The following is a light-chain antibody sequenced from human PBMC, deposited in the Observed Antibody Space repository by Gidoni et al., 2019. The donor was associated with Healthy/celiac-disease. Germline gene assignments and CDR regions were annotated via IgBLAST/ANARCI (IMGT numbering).Light chain of an antibody. J-gene: IGKJ4*01. CDR2: WAS. Sequence: DIVMTQSPDSLAVSLGERATINCKSSQSVLYSSNNKNYLAWYQQKPGQPPKLPIYWASTRESGVPDRFSGSGSGTDFTLTISSLQAEDVAVYYCQQHYSTLSELTFGGGTKVEIK. CDR1: QSVLYSSNNKNY. CDR3: QQHYSTLSELT. V-gene: IGKV4-1*01.